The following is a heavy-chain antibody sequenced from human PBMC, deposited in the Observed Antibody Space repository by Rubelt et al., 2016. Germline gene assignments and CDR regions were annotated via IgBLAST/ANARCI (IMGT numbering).Heavy chain of an antibody. CDR2: GSS. Sequence: GSSYYNPSLKSRVTISVDTSKNQFSLKLSSVTAADTAVYYCARDQAHYYGMDVWGQGTTVTVSS. CDR3: ARDQAHYYGMDV. J-gene: IGHJ6*02. V-gene: IGHV4-39*07.